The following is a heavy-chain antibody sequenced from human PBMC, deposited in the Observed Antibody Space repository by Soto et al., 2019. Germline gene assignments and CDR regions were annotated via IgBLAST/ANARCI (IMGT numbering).Heavy chain of an antibody. V-gene: IGHV3-23*01. CDR1: GFTFSSYA. J-gene: IGHJ4*02. CDR3: AKSVYYHIVAFRYFDY. CDR2: ISGSGGST. Sequence: EVQLLESGGGLVQPGGSLRLSCAASGFTFSSYAMSWVRQAPGKGLEWVSAISGSGGSTYYADSVKGRFTISRDNSKNTLYLQMNSLRAEDTAVYHCAKSVYYHIVAFRYFDYWGQGTLVTVSS. D-gene: IGHD3-9*01.